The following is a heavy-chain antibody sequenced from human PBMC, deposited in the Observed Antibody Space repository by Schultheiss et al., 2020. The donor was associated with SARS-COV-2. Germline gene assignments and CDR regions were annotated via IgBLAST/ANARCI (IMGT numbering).Heavy chain of an antibody. Sequence: GESLKISCAASGFTFSSYAMSWVRQAPGKGLEWVSTISGSGGRTSYADSVRGRFTISRDNSKNTLYLQMNSLRAEDTAVYYCARHIAAAEWIFDYWGQGTLVTVSS. D-gene: IGHD6-13*01. CDR2: ISGSGGRT. V-gene: IGHV3-23*01. CDR1: GFTFSSYA. CDR3: ARHIAAAEWIFDY. J-gene: IGHJ4*02.